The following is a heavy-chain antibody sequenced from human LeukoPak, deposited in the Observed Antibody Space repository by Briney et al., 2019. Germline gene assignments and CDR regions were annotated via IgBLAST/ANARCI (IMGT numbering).Heavy chain of an antibody. Sequence: ASVKVSCKASGYTFTSYGISWVRQAPGQGLEWMGWISAYNGNTNYAQKLQGRVTMATDTSTSTAYMELRSLRSDDTAVYYCARVVTYYYDSSGYYYFDYWGQGTLVTVSS. J-gene: IGHJ4*02. CDR1: GYTFTSYG. CDR3: ARVVTYYYDSSGYYYFDY. CDR2: ISAYNGNT. V-gene: IGHV1-18*01. D-gene: IGHD3-22*01.